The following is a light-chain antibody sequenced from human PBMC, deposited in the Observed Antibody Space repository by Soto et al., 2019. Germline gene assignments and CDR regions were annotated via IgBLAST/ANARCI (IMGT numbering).Light chain of an antibody. CDR3: QHYYSYSEA. CDR1: QTISSW. CDR2: KAS. V-gene: IGKV1-5*03. J-gene: IGKJ1*01. Sequence: DIQMTQSPSTLSGSVGDRVTITCRASQTISSWLAWYQQKPGKAPKLLIYKASTLKSGVPSRFSGSGSGTEFTLTISSLQPDDFATYYCQHYYSYSEAFGQGTKVELK.